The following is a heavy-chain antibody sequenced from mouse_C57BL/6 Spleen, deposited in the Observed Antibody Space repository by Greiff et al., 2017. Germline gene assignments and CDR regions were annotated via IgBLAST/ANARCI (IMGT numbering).Heavy chain of an antibody. J-gene: IGHJ3*01. D-gene: IGHD3-2*02. Sequence: DVQLQESGPELVKPGASVKMSCKASGYTFTDYNMHWVKQSHGKSLEWIGYINPNNGGTSYNQKFKGKATLTVNKSSSTAYMELRSLTSEDSAVYYCASGDSSGLFAYWGQGTLVTVSA. CDR2: INPNNGGT. V-gene: IGHV1-22*01. CDR1: GYTFTDYN. CDR3: ASGDSSGLFAY.